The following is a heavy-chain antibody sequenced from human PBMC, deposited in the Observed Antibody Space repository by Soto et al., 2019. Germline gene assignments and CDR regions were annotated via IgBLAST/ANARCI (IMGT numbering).Heavy chain of an antibody. CDR1: GFTFSSYA. CDR3: ARARAVAAYCDC. Sequence: GGSLRLSCAASGFTFSSYAMHWVRQAPGKGLEWVAVISYDGSNKYYADSVKGRFTISRDNAKNTLYLQMNSLRAEDTAVYYCARARAVAAYCDCCGQGTLVTV. D-gene: IGHD6-19*01. J-gene: IGHJ4*02. V-gene: IGHV3-30-3*01. CDR2: ISYDGSNK.